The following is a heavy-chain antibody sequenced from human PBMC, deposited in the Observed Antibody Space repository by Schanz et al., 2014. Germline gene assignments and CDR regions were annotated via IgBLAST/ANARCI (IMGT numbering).Heavy chain of an antibody. CDR3: ARDRQQLVGRIGYYYGMDV. V-gene: IGHV3-66*01. J-gene: IGHJ6*02. Sequence: EVQLVESGGGLVQPWGSLRLSCAASGFIFSNFAMEWVRQAPGKGLEWVAVIYSGGSTFYTDSVKGRFTISRDNSKNTLYLQMNSLRAEDTAVYYCARDRQQLVGRIGYYYGMDVWGQGTTVTVSS. CDR2: IYSGGST. D-gene: IGHD6-13*01. CDR1: GFIFSNFA.